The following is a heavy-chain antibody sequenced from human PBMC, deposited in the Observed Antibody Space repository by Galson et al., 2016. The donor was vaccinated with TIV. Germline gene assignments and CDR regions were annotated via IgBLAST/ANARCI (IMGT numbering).Heavy chain of an antibody. J-gene: IGHJ6*02. CDR1: GASNMSYF. V-gene: IGHV4-59*01. D-gene: IGHD3-9*01. CDR2: MDDSGNS. CDR3: ARCWGHYNVFTGAILWGMDV. Sequence: LSLTCTVSGASNMSYFWNWIRQAPGKGLEWIGYMDDSGNSNYHPSLKSRVITSVDTSKRQFSLRLRSVTAADTAVYYCARCWGHYNVFTGAILWGMDVWGQGTTVTVSS.